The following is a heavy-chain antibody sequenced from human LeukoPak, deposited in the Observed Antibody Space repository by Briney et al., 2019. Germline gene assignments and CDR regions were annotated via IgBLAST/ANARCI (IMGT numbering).Heavy chain of an antibody. CDR2: IKSDGITI. Sequence: GGSLRLSCAASGFTFSNYMMHWVRQAPGKGLVWVSRIKSDGITITCADSVKGRFSISRDNAKNTLYLQMNSLRVEDTAVYYCARGRPHGNDYWGQGTLVTVSS. J-gene: IGHJ4*02. CDR1: GFTFSNYM. V-gene: IGHV3-74*01. CDR3: ARGRPHGNDY. D-gene: IGHD4-23*01.